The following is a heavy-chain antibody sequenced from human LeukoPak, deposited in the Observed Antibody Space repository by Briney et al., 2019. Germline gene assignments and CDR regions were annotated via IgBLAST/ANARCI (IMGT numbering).Heavy chain of an antibody. CDR2: FDPEDGET. J-gene: IGHJ6*02. CDR1: GYTLTELS. CDR3: ATEGYSSSSDYYYYGMDV. Sequence: ASVEVSCKVSGYTLTELSMHWVRQAPGKGLEWMGGFDPEDGETIYAQKFQGRVTMTEDTSTDTAYMELSSLRSEDTAVYYCATEGYSSSSDYYYYGMDVWGQGTTVTVSS. V-gene: IGHV1-24*01. D-gene: IGHD6-13*01.